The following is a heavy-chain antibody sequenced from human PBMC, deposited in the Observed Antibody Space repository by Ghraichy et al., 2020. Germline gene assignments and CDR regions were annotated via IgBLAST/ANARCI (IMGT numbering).Heavy chain of an antibody. Sequence: GGSLRLSCAASGFTVSSNYMSWVRQAPGKGLEWVSVIYSGGSTYYADSVKGRFTISRDNSKNTLYLQMNSLRAEDTAVYYCARLPLVVPAATSYYYYGMDVWGQGTTVTVSS. CDR2: IYSGGST. CDR1: GFTVSSNY. V-gene: IGHV3-53*01. CDR3: ARLPLVVPAATSYYYYGMDV. D-gene: IGHD2-2*01. J-gene: IGHJ6*02.